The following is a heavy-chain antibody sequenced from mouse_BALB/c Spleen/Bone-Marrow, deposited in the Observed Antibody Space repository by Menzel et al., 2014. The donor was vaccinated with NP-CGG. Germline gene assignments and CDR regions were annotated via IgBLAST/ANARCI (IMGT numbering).Heavy chain of an antibody. V-gene: IGHV1S29*02. CDR1: GYTFTDYN. CDR3: ATRFITTAGY. J-gene: IGHJ2*01. D-gene: IGHD1-2*01. Sequence: VHLQQPGPELVKPGASVKISCKASGYTFTDYNMHWAKQSHGKSLEWIGYIYPYNGGTGYNQEFKSKATLTVDNSSSTAYMELRSLTSEDSAVYYCATRFITTAGYWGQGTTLTVSS. CDR2: IYPYNGGT.